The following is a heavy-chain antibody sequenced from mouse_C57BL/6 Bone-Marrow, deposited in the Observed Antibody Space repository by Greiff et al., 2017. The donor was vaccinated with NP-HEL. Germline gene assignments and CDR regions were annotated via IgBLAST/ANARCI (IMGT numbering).Heavy chain of an antibody. D-gene: IGHD2-5*01. J-gene: IGHJ2*01. CDR3: AGVGSNYPFDY. CDR2: ISSGSSTL. V-gene: IGHV5-17*01. CDR1: GFTFSDYG. Sequence: DVKLVESGGGLVKPGGSLKLSCAASGFTFSDYGMHWVRQAPEKGLEWVAYISSGSSTLYYADTVKGRFTISRDNAKNTLFLQMTILRSEDTAMYYCAGVGSNYPFDYWGQGTTLTVSS.